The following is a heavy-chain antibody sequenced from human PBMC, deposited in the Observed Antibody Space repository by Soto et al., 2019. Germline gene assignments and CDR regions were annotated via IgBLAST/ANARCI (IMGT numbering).Heavy chain of an antibody. J-gene: IGHJ4*02. CDR2: INHSGST. CDR3: ARGRMRDGYNLWPFDY. Sequence: QVQLQQWGAGLLKPSETLSLTCAVYGGSFSGYYWSWIRQPPGKGLEWIGEINHSGSTNYNPSLKSRVTISVDTSKNQFSLKLSSVTAADTGVYYCARGRMRDGYNLWPFDYWGQGTLVTVSS. CDR1: GGSFSGYY. V-gene: IGHV4-34*01. D-gene: IGHD5-12*01.